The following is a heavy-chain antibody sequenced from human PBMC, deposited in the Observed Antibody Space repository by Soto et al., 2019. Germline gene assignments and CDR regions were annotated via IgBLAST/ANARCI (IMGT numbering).Heavy chain of an antibody. CDR1: GGSFSGYY. CDR2: INHSGST. J-gene: IGHJ4*02. V-gene: IGHV4-34*01. CDR3: ARDKITCLFDY. Sequence: QVQLQQWGAGLLKPSETLSLTCAVYGGSFSGYYWTWIRQHPGTGLEWIGEINHSGSTNYNPSLKSRVTISVDTSKNQFSLKLTSVISADTAVYYCARDKITCLFDYWGQGTLVTVSS. D-gene: IGHD3-10*01.